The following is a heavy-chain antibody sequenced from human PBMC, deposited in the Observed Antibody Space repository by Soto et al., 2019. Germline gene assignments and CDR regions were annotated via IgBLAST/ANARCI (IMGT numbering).Heavy chain of an antibody. Sequence: SETLSLTCTVSGGSISSGDYYWSWIRQPPGKGLEWIGYIYYSGSTYYNPSLKSRVTISVDTSKNQFSLKLTSVTAADTAVYYCARDQVLLWFGESQYYYYGMDVWGQGTTVTVSS. D-gene: IGHD3-10*01. CDR3: ARDQVLLWFGESQYYYYGMDV. J-gene: IGHJ6*02. CDR1: GGSISSGDYY. V-gene: IGHV4-30-4*01. CDR2: IYYSGST.